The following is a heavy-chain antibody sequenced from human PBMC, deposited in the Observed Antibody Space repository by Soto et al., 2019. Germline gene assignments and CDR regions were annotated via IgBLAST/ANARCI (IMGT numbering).Heavy chain of an antibody. V-gene: IGHV4-59*01. CDR1: GGSISGYY. Sequence: PSETLSLTCTVSGGSISGYYWSWIRQPPGKRLEWIGYIDYYGSTNYNPSLKSRVTISVDTSKKQFSLNLGSVTAADTAIYYCARYFDWPNGFXIWGQGTMVTVSS. J-gene: IGHJ3*02. CDR3: ARYFDWPNGFXI. CDR2: IDYYGST. D-gene: IGHD3-9*01.